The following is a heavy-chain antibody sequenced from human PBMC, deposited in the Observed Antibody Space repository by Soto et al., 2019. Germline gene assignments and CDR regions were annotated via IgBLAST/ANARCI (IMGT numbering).Heavy chain of an antibody. CDR3: ARDVSRATIGDFDL. D-gene: IGHD5-12*01. CDR2: ISGSGSPA. V-gene: IGHV3-11*01. J-gene: IGHJ4*02. Sequence: QVQLAESGGGLVKPGGSLRLSCAASGFIFSDFYMNWIRQAPGKGPEWLSYISGSGSPACYADSVKGRLTISRDNAENTLTREMTSLRAEDTAVYYCARDVSRATIGDFDLWGQGTLVTVSS. CDR1: GFIFSDFY.